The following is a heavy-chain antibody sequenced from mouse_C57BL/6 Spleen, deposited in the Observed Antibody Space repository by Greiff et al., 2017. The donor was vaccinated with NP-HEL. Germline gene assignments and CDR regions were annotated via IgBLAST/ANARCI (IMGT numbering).Heavy chain of an antibody. D-gene: IGHD1-1*01. J-gene: IGHJ1*03. CDR3: AREDTTVVSYWYFDV. CDR1: GYTFTSYW. Sequence: QVQLQQSGAELVKPGASVKMSCKASGYTFTSYWITWVKQRPGQGLEWIGDIYPGSGSTNYNEKFKSKATLTVDTSSSTAYMQLSSLTSEDSAVYYCAREDTTVVSYWYFDVWGTGTTVTVSS. CDR2: IYPGSGST. V-gene: IGHV1-55*01.